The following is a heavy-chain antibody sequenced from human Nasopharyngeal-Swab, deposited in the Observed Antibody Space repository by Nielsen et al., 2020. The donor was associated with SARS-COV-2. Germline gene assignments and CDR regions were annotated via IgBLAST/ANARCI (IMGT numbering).Heavy chain of an antibody. D-gene: IGHD3/OR15-3a*01. Sequence: RQAPGKRLEWIGYIYYSGSTNYNPSLKSRVTISVDTSKNQFSLRLSSATAADTAVYFCARGWTGQYFLDYWGQGTLVTVSS. CDR3: ARGWTGQYFLDY. J-gene: IGHJ4*02. V-gene: IGHV4-59*01. CDR2: IYYSGST.